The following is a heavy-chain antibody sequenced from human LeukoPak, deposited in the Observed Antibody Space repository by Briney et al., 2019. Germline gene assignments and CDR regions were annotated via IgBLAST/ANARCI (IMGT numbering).Heavy chain of an antibody. J-gene: IGHJ4*02. Sequence: SETLSLTCTVSGGSISSYYWSWIRQPPGKELEWIAYIYYSGSTNYNPSLKSRVTISVDTSKNQFSLKLSSVTAADTAVYYCARGEQNYDSSDSPFDYWGQGTLVTVSS. CDR1: GGSISSYY. CDR2: IYYSGST. D-gene: IGHD3-22*01. CDR3: ARGEQNYDSSDSPFDY. V-gene: IGHV4-59*01.